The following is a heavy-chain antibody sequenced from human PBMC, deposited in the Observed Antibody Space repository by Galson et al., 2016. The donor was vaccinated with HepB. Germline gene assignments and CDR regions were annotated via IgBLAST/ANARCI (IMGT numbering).Heavy chain of an antibody. CDR2: IGTDGTTA. CDR3: AAERFFVWLSLFYGMDV. Sequence: SLRLSCAASGFSFSSHGMHWVRQAPGKGLVWVSSIGTDGTTANYADSVKGRFTVSRDNANSTLILHMTSLRADDTAAYFCAAERFFVWLSLFYGMDVWGQGATVTVSS. CDR1: GFSFSSHG. J-gene: IGHJ6*02. V-gene: IGHV3-74*01. D-gene: IGHD3-9*01.